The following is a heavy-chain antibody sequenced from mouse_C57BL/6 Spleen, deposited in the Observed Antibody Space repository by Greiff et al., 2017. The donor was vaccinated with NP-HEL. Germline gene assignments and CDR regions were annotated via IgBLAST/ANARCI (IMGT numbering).Heavy chain of an antibody. D-gene: IGHD4-1*01. CDR3: ARRSNWGAMDY. CDR1: GYAFSSSW. CDR2: IYPGDGAT. V-gene: IGHV1-82*01. Sequence: VQLVESGPELVKPGASVKISCKASGYAFSSSWMNWVKQRPGKGLEWIGRIYPGDGATNYNGKFKGKATLTADKSSSTAYMQLSSLTSEDSAVYFCARRSNWGAMDYWGQGTSVTVSS. J-gene: IGHJ4*01.